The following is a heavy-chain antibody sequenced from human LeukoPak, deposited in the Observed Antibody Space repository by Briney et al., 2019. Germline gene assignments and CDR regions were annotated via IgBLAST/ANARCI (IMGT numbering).Heavy chain of an antibody. CDR1: GYTFTTYS. V-gene: IGHV1-18*01. CDR2: ISVNNGGT. CDR3: ATATQPRGYFLH. Sequence: GASVKVSCKASGYTFTTYSLAWVRQAPRQSLEWMGWISVNNGGTNYAQSFQDRVTLTRDTSTNTAYLELRSLRSGDTAIIYCATATQPRGYFLHWGQGTLVTVSS. J-gene: IGHJ1*01. D-gene: IGHD2-2*01.